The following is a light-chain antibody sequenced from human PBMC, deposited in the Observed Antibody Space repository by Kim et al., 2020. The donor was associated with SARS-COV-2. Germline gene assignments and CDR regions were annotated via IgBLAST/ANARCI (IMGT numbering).Light chain of an antibody. CDR3: QAWDSSTAWV. CDR1: KLGDKY. J-gene: IGLJ3*02. Sequence: VSPGQTASVTCSGDKLGDKYACWYQQKPGQSPVLVIYQDSKRPSGIPERFSGSNSGNTATLTISGTQAMDEADYYCQAWDSSTAWVFGGGTKLTVL. V-gene: IGLV3-1*01. CDR2: QDS.